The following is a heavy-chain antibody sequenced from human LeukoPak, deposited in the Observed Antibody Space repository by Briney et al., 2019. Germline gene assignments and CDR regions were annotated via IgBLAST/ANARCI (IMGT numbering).Heavy chain of an antibody. CDR2: ISSSSSYI. CDR1: GFTFSSYS. Sequence: GGSLRLSCAASGFTFSSYSMNWVRQAPGKGLEWVSSISSSSSYIYYADSVKGRFTISRDNAKNSLYLQMNSLRAEDTAVYYCASEEWGDAFDIWGQGTMVTVSS. D-gene: IGHD3-3*01. J-gene: IGHJ3*02. V-gene: IGHV3-21*01. CDR3: ASEEWGDAFDI.